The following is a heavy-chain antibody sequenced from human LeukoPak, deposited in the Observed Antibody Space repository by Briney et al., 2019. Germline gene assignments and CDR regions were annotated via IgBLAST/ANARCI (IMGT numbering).Heavy chain of an antibody. CDR3: GRHPGSYNVLTGYSYYFDY. Sequence: GGSLRLSCVGSGFTFGSYWMSWVRQAPGKGLEWVANIKHDGSDHYYADSVAGRFTISRDNAKNSLYLEMSSLRAEDAAVYFCGRHPGSYNVLTGYSYYFDYWGQGTLVTVSS. J-gene: IGHJ4*02. CDR2: IKHDGSDH. V-gene: IGHV3-7*01. CDR1: GFTFGSYW. D-gene: IGHD3-9*01.